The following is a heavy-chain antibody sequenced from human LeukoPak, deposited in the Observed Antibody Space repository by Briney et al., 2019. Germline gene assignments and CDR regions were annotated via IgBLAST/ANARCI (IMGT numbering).Heavy chain of an antibody. CDR1: VGSINSGNW. CDR3: ATAPILRGEGGEHYKYGMDV. D-gene: IGHD2-2*02. Sequence: SGTLSLTCAVSVGSINSGNWWSWVRQSPGKGLEWIGEIYHNGTPNYNPSLKSRVTISADTFKNHFSLKMTSVAAADTAVYYCATAPILRGEGGEHYKYGMDVWGQGTTVIVSS. CDR2: IYHNGTP. J-gene: IGHJ6*02. V-gene: IGHV4-4*02.